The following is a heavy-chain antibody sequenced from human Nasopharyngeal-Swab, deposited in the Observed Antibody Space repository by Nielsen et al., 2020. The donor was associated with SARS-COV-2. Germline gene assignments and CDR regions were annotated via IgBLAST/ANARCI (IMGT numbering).Heavy chain of an antibody. CDR1: GFTFSSYW. CDR3: ARVDSRSGYDES. D-gene: IGHD5-12*01. Sequence: GGSLRLSCAASGFTFSSYWMHWVRQAPGKGLVWVSRINDDGRDTIYADSVKGRFTISRDNAKNSLYLQMNSLRAEDTAVYYCARVDSRSGYDESWGQGTLVTVSS. CDR2: INDDGRDT. V-gene: IGHV3-74*01. J-gene: IGHJ4*02.